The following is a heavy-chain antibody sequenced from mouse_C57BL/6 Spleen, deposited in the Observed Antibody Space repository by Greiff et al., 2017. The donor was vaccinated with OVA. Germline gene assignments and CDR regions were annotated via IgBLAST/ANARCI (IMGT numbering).Heavy chain of an antibody. D-gene: IGHD2-4*01. CDR1: GFTFSDYG. CDR2: ISSGSSTI. J-gene: IGHJ4*01. V-gene: IGHV5-17*01. CDR3: ANDYPYAMDY. Sequence: EVQLVESGGGLVKPGGSLKLSCAASGFTFSDYGMHWVRQAPEKGLEWVAYISSGSSTIYYADTVKGRFTISRDNAKNTLCLQMTSLRSEDTAMYYCANDYPYAMDYWGQGTSVTVSS.